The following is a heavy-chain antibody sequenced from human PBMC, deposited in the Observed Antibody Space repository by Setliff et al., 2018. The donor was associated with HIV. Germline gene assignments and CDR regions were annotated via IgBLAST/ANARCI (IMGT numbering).Heavy chain of an antibody. CDR1: GYTFTSYY. CDR3: AREKAWWFGELLSDDAFDI. D-gene: IGHD3-10*01. Sequence: ASVKVSCKASGYTFTSYYVHWVRQAPGQGLEWMGIINPSGGSTSYAQKFHGRVTMTRDTSTSTVYMELSSLRSEDTAVYYCAREKAWWFGELLSDDAFDIWGQGTMVTVSS. J-gene: IGHJ3*02. V-gene: IGHV1-46*01. CDR2: INPSGGST.